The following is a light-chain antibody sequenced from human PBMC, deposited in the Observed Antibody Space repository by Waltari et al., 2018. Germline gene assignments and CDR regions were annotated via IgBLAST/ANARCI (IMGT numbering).Light chain of an antibody. Sequence: DIQMTQSPSSLSASVADRVPMTCRASQSITKYLSWYQHKLGEAPNLLVYDASTLVNGVPSRFNGSGSGTEFTLTISSLQPEDLATYYCLQTYSTLMFSFGPGTKVDL. V-gene: IGKV1-39*01. CDR3: LQTYSTLMFS. J-gene: IGKJ3*01. CDR2: DAS. CDR1: QSITKY.